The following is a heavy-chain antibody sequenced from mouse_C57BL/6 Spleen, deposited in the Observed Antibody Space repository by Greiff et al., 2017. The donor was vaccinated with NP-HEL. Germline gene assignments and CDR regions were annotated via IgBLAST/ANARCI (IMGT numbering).Heavy chain of an antibody. V-gene: IGHV1-80*01. CDR3: AKGYDEGFAY. CDR1: GYAFSSYW. D-gene: IGHD2-3*01. J-gene: IGHJ3*01. Sequence: LEESGAELVKPGASVKISCKASGYAFSSYWMNWVKQRPGKGLEWIGQIYPGDGDTNYNGKFKGKATLTADKSSSTAYMQLSSLTSEDSAVYFCAKGYDEGFAYWGQGTLVTVSA. CDR2: IYPGDGDT.